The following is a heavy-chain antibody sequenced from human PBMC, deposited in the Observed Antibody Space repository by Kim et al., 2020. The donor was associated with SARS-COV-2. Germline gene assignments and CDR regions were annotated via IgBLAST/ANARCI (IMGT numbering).Heavy chain of an antibody. CDR2: ISYDGSNK. J-gene: IGHJ6*03. CDR1: GFTFSSYG. Sequence: GGSLRLSCAASGFTFSSYGMHWVRQAPGKGLEWVAVISYDGSNKYYADSVKGRFTISRDNSKNTLYLQMNSLRAEDTAVYYCAKFWPPRFLEWLPSLPDYYYYMDVWGKGTTVTVSS. D-gene: IGHD3-3*01. V-gene: IGHV3-30*18. CDR3: AKFWPPRFLEWLPSLPDYYYYMDV.